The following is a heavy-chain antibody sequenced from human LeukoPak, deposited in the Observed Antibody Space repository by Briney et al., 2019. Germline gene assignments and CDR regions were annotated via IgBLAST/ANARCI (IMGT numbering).Heavy chain of an antibody. J-gene: IGHJ5*02. Sequence: PPGGSLRLSCAASGFTFSSYEMNWVRQAPGKGLEWVSYISSSGSTIYYADSVKGRFTISRDNAKNTLYLQMNSLRAEDTAVYYCARVRWEPPYNWFDPWGQGTLVTVSS. CDR3: ARVRWEPPYNWFDP. V-gene: IGHV3-48*03. CDR1: GFTFSSYE. D-gene: IGHD1-26*01. CDR2: ISSSGSTI.